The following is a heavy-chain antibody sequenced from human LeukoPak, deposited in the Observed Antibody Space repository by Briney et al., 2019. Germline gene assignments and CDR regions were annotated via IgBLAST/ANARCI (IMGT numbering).Heavy chain of an antibody. J-gene: IGHJ4*02. V-gene: IGHV3-23*01. Sequence: GGSLRLSCAVSGFTLDNTAMCWVRQAPGKGLEWISGISRMGFTTYYADSVNGRFTISRDTSKNTLYLQLDTLRPEDTALYYCAKEEVPNDYWGQGTLVTVSS. CDR1: GFTLDNTA. CDR3: AKEEVPNDY. CDR2: ISRMGFTT.